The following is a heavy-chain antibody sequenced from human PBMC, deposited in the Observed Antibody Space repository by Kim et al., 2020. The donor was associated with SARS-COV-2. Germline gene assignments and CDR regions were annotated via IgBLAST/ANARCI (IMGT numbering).Heavy chain of an antibody. D-gene: IGHD2-8*01. CDR1: GFNFGTYG. V-gene: IGHV3-23*01. Sequence: GGSLRLSCAASGFNFGTYGMSWVRQAPGKGLEWVSVISDNGGVTHYSDSVKGRSTISRDNSKNTVYLKMNSLTAEDTAVYYCAKDRYCINGVCYENYFD. J-gene: IGHJ4*01. CDR2: ISDNGGVT. CDR3: AKDRYCINGVCYENYFD.